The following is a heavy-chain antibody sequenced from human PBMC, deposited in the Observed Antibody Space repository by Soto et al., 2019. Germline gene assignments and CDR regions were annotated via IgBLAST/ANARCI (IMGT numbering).Heavy chain of an antibody. V-gene: IGHV4-59*01. J-gene: IGHJ4*02. CDR3: ARDLIFSRWSGFDY. D-gene: IGHD3-3*01. Sequence: SETLSLTRDISGGSISSYYCSWIRQPPGKGLEWIGYISYSGSTNYNPSLKSRVTISVDTSKNQFSLKLSSVTAADTAVYYCARDLIFSRWSGFDYWGQGTLVTVSS. CDR2: ISYSGST. CDR1: GGSISSYY.